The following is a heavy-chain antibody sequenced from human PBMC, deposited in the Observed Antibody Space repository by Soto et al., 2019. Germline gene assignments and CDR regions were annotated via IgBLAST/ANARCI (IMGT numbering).Heavy chain of an antibody. V-gene: IGHV2-5*01. CDR1: GYSLRTSGVG. D-gene: IGHD6-19*01. Sequence: FGPTLLNPPLTLTLTCFFSGYSLRTSGVGVGWIRQTPGKAPERLGFIGWNDDKRYSPSLKSRLAITKDTCKNQVVLTMTNRDAVGAATQACSKSGSSGWYGWFDPWGQGTLVTVSS. CDR3: SKSGSSGWYGWFDP. J-gene: IGHJ5*02. CDR2: IGWNDDK.